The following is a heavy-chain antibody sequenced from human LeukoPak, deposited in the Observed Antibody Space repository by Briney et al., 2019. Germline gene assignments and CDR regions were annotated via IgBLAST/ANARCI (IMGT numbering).Heavy chain of an antibody. D-gene: IGHD2-21*01. J-gene: IGHJ4*02. CDR2: ITSKTDGGTI. CDR3: TSSPQGERSAKIDC. Sequence: PGGSLRLSCAASGFTFTNAWMSWVRQAPGKGLEWVGRITSKTDGGTIAYAAPVKGRFTISRDDSKNTLFLQMNSLNTEDTAVYYCTSSPQGERSAKIDCWGQGTLVTVSS. CDR1: GFTFTNAW. V-gene: IGHV3-15*01.